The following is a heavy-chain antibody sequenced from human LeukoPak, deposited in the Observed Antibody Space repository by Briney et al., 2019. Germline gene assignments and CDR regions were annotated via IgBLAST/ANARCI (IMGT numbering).Heavy chain of an antibody. CDR2: INSDGSST. Sequence: GGSLRLSCAASGFTFSSYWMHWVRQGPGKGLVWVSRINSDGSSTSYADSVKGRFTISRDNAKNTLYLQMNSLRAEDTAVYYCAKDPKGYCSSTSCYAPWFDPWGQGTLVTVSS. V-gene: IGHV3-74*01. CDR3: AKDPKGYCSSTSCYAPWFDP. J-gene: IGHJ5*02. D-gene: IGHD2-2*01. CDR1: GFTFSSYW.